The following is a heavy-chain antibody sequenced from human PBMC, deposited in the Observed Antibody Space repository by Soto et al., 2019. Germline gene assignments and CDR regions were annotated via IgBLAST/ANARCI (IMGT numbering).Heavy chain of an antibody. CDR2: IYYSGST. Sequence: PSETLSLTCTVSGGSISSGDYYWSWIRQPPGKGLEWIGYIYYSGSTYYNPSLKSRVTISVDTSKNQFSLKLSSVTAADTAVYYCARGHDSSGYSDSWGQGTLVTVSS. CDR3: ARGHDSSGYSDS. CDR1: GGSISSGDYY. D-gene: IGHD3-22*01. V-gene: IGHV4-30-4*01. J-gene: IGHJ5*02.